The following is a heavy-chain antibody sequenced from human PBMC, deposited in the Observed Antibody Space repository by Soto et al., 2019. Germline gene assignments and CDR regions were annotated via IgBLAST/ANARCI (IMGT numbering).Heavy chain of an antibody. J-gene: IGHJ5*02. D-gene: IGHD6-13*01. CDR3: ARLAAAGTCWFDP. CDR2: IYYSGST. Sequence: QVQLQESGPGLVKPSETLSLTCTVSGGSFSSYYWSWIRQPPGKGLEWIGYIYYSGSTHYNPSLMSLVAISADTSKNQISMKLSAVTAADTSVEYCARLAAAGTCWFDPWGQGTLVTVSS. CDR1: GGSFSSYY. V-gene: IGHV4-59*01.